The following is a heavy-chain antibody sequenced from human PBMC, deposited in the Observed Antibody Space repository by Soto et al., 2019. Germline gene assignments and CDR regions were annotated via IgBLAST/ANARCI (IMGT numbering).Heavy chain of an antibody. D-gene: IGHD6-19*01. CDR3: AKTGPRGLAGRRWYFEL. V-gene: IGHV3-23*01. J-gene: IGHJ2*01. CDR1: GFTFSSYD. CDR2: LSDGGAST. Sequence: EVQVLESGGGLVQPGGSLRLSCAASGFTFSSYDMTWVRQAPGKGLEWVSTLSDGGASTFYADSVKGRFTISRDYSRTKLSLQMASLSVEDTAVYYGAKTGPRGLAGRRWYFELWGRGTLVTVSP.